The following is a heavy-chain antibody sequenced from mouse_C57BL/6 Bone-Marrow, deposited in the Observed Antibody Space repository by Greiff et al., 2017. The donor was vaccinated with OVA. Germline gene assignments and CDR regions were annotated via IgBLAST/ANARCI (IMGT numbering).Heavy chain of an antibody. CDR3: ARARLRRGAWFAY. J-gene: IGHJ3*01. V-gene: IGHV5-15*01. CDR2: ISNLAYSI. Sequence: EVKVVESGGGLVQPGGSLKLSCAASGFTFSDYGMAWVRQAPRKGPEWVAFISNLAYSIYYADTVTGRFTISRENAKNTLYLEMSSLRSEDTAMYYCARARLRRGAWFAYWGQGTLVTVSA. D-gene: IGHD2-4*01. CDR1: GFTFSDYG.